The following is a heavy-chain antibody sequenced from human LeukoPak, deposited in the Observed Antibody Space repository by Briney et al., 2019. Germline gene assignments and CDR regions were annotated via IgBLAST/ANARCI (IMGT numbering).Heavy chain of an antibody. Sequence: PGGSLRLSCADSGFTVSINYMSWGRQAPGKGLEWVSVIYSGASTYYADSVKGRFTISRDNSKNTLYLQMNSLRAEDTAVYYCASWREASASRGYFDYWGKGTLVTVSS. CDR3: ASWREASASRGYFDY. V-gene: IGHV3-53*01. J-gene: IGHJ4*02. D-gene: IGHD1-1*01. CDR2: IYSGAST. CDR1: GFTVSINY.